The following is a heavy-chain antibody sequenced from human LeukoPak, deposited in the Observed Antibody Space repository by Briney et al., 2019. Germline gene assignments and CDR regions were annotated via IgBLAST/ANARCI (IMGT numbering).Heavy chain of an antibody. CDR3: AINSWNNYYYFDY. J-gene: IGHJ4*02. V-gene: IGHV4-4*07. CDR1: GGSISSYH. Sequence: SETLSLTCTVSGGSISSYHWTWIRQPAGKGLEWIGRIYTSGGTNYNPSLKSRVTMSVDTSKNQFSLKLRSVTAADTAVYYCAINSWNNYYYFDYWGQGTLVTVSS. D-gene: IGHD3-3*01. CDR2: IYTSGGT.